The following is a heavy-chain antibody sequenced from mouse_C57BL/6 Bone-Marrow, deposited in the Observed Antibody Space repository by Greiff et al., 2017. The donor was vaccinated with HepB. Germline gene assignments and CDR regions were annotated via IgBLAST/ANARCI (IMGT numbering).Heavy chain of an antibody. V-gene: IGHV1-81*01. J-gene: IGHJ1*03. D-gene: IGHD1-1*01. CDR1: GYTFTSYG. CDR3: AREYYGSSGGYFDV. Sequence: QVQLQQSGAELARPGASVKLSCKASGYTFTSYGISWVKQRTGQGLEWIGEIYPRSGNTYYNEKFKGKATLTADKSSSTAYMELRSLTSEDSAVYFCAREYYGSSGGYFDVWGTGTTVTVSS. CDR2: IYPRSGNT.